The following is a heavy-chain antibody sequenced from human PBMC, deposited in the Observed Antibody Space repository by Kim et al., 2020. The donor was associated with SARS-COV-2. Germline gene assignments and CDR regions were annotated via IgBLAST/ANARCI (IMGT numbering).Heavy chain of an antibody. CDR3: ARDKQQPASHAFDI. V-gene: IGHV4-31*03. CDR2: IYYSGST. J-gene: IGHJ3*02. D-gene: IGHD6-13*01. Sequence: SETLSLTCTVSGGSISSGGYYWSWIRQHPGKGLEWIGYIYYSGSTYYNPSLKSRVTISVDTSKNQFSLKLSSVTAADTAVYYCARDKQQPASHAFDIWGQGTMVTVSS. CDR1: GGSISSGGYY.